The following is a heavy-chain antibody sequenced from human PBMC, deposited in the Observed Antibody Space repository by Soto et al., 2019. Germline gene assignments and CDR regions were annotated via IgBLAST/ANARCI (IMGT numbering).Heavy chain of an antibody. D-gene: IGHD6-6*01. CDR2: ISSNGVGT. V-gene: IGHV3-64*01. J-gene: IGHJ6*03. Sequence: GGSLRLSCAASGFTLSGYAMDWVRQAPGKGLEYVSGISSNGVGTYYANSVQGRFTISRDNSKNTVYLQMGSLRREDMAVYYCARRARPDFYYMDVWGKGTTVTVS. CDR1: GFTLSGYA. CDR3: ARRARPDFYYMDV.